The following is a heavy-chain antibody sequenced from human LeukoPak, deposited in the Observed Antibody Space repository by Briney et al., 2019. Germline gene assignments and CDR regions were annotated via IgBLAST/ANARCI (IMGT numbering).Heavy chain of an antibody. CDR1: GFTFDDYA. J-gene: IGHJ5*02. CDR2: ISGDGGST. CDR3: AKDGHYGDWETHVNWFDP. D-gene: IGHD4-17*01. Sequence: AGGSLRLSCAASGFTFDDYAMHWVRQAPGKGLEWVTLISGDGGSTYYADSVKGRFTISRDNSKNSLYLQMNSLRTEDTALYYCAKDGHYGDWETHVNWFDPWGQGTLVTVSS. V-gene: IGHV3-43*02.